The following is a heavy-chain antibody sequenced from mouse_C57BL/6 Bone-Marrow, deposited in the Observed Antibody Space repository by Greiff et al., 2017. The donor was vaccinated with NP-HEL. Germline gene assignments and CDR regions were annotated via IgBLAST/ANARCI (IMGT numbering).Heavy chain of an antibody. CDR2: ISSGSSTI. J-gene: IGHJ3*01. D-gene: IGHD4-1*01. CDR1: GFTFSDYG. V-gene: IGHV5-17*01. Sequence: DVMLVESGGGLVKPGGSLKLSCAASGFTFSDYGMHWVRQAPEKGLEWVAYISSGSSTIYYADTVKGRFTISRDNAKNTLFLQMTSLRSEDTAMYYCARALGRWFAYWGQGTLVTVSA. CDR3: ARALGRWFAY.